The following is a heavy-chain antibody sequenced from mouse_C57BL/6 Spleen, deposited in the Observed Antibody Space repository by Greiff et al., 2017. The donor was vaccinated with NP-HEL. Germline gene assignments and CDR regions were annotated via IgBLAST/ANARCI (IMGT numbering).Heavy chain of an antibody. CDR2: ISDGGSYT. CDR1: GFTFSSYA. V-gene: IGHV5-4*03. Sequence: EVKVEESGGGLVKPGGSLKLSCAASGFTFSSYAMSWVRQTPEKRLEWVATISDGGSYTYYPDNVKGRFTISRDNAKNNLYLQMSHLKSEDTAMYYCARGSDGFAYWGQGTLVTVSA. J-gene: IGHJ3*01. CDR3: ARGSDGFAY.